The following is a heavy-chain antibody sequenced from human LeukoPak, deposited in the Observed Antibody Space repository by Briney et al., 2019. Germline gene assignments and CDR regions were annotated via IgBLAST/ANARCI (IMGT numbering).Heavy chain of an antibody. V-gene: IGHV1-2*02. D-gene: IGHD6-13*01. CDR2: INPNSGDT. Sequence: ASVKVSCKASGYTFIGSYMHWVRQAPGQGLEWMGWINPNSGDTNYAQKFQGRVTMTRDTSTSTAYMELRSLRSDDTAVYYCARLPPVYSSSWPLLDYWGQGTLVTVSS. CDR3: ARLPPVYSSSWPLLDY. CDR1: GYTFIGSY. J-gene: IGHJ4*02.